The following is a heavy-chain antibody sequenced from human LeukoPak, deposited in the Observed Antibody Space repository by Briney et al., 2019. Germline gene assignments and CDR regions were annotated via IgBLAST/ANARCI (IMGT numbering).Heavy chain of an antibody. Sequence: SETLSLTCTVSGGSISSSSYYWRWIRQPPGKGLEWIGSIYYGGSTYYNPSLKSRVTISVDTSKNQFSLKLSSVTAADTAVYYCARHFSYDSSGYIRGGLDYWGQGTLVTVSS. D-gene: IGHD3-22*01. V-gene: IGHV4-39*01. CDR3: ARHFSYDSSGYIRGGLDY. CDR2: IYYGGST. CDR1: GGSISSSSYY. J-gene: IGHJ4*02.